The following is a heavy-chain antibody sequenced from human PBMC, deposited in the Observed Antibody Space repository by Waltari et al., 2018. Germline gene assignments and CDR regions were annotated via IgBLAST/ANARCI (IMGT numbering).Heavy chain of an antibody. CDR1: GGSISSYY. V-gene: IGHV4-59*01. D-gene: IGHD6-13*01. CDR3: ARGYSSSWYYFDY. J-gene: IGHJ4*02. CDR2: IYYSGST. Sequence: QVQLQESGPGLVKPSETLSLTCTVSGGSISSYYWSWIRQPPGKGLEWIGYIYYSGSTNDNPALKSRVTISVDTSKNQFSLKLSSVTAADTAVYYCARGYSSSWYYFDYWGQGTLVTVSS.